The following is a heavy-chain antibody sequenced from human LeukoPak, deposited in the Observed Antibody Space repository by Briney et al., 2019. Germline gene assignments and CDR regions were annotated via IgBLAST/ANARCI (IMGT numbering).Heavy chain of an antibody. V-gene: IGHV4-39*07. CDR2: IYYTGST. D-gene: IGHD1-26*01. J-gene: IGHJ1*01. Sequence: PSETLSLTCTVSGGSISSSSYYWAWIRQPPGKRLEWIGSIYYTGSTYYNPSLKSRVTISVDTSKNQFSLRLSSVTAADTAVYYCARDYRLTQIQYWGQGTLVTVSS. CDR3: ARDYRLTQIQY. CDR1: GGSISSSSYY.